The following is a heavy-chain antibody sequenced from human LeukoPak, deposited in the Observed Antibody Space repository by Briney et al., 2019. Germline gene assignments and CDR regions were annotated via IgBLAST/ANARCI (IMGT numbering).Heavy chain of an antibody. CDR3: ATPTELLIAARPDYYYMDV. V-gene: IGHV3-7*01. Sequence: PGGSLRLSCAASGFTFSSYWMHWVRQAPGKGLEWVANIKQDGSEKYYVDSVKGRFTISRDNAKNSLYLQMNSLRAEDTAVYYCATPTELLIAARPDYYYMDVWGKGTTVTVSS. CDR1: GFTFSSYW. D-gene: IGHD6-6*01. CDR2: IKQDGSEK. J-gene: IGHJ6*03.